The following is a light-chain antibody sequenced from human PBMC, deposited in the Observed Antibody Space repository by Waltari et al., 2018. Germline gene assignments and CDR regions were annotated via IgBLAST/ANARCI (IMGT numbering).Light chain of an antibody. CDR1: ALPKPY. CDR2: KDT. CDR3: ESTDNSDTWV. V-gene: IGLV3-25*03. Sequence: SYELTQSPSVSVSPGQTARITCSGDALPKPYAYWYQQKPGQAPVLVMYKDTERPSGIPERFSGSSSGTTVTLTINGVQTEDEADYYCESTDNSDTWVFGGGTKLTVL. J-gene: IGLJ3*02.